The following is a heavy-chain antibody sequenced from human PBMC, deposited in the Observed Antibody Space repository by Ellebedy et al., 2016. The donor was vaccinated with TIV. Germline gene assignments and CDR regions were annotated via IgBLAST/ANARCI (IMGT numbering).Heavy chain of an antibody. CDR1: GLTFSAYA. J-gene: IGHJ6*02. V-gene: IGHV3-30-3*01. D-gene: IGHD2-15*01. CDR3: ASPKSSLNI. CDR2: ISYAGGKK. Sequence: GESLKISCAVSGLTFSAYAMQWVRQPPGKGLEWVAVISYAGGKKEYADSVKGRFTISRDNSQNTLYLQMDSLRADDTAIYYCASPKSSLNIWGHGTTVTVSS.